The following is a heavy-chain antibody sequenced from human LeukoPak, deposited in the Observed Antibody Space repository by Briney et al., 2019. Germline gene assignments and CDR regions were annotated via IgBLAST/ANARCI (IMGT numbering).Heavy chain of an antibody. CDR3: ARGLTGTTGFDY. D-gene: IGHD1-20*01. Sequence: SSETLSLTCAVYGGSFSGYYWSWIRQPPGKGLEWIGEINHSGSTNYNPSLKSRVTISVDTSKNQFSLKLSSVTAADTAVYYCARGLTGTTGFDYWGQGTLVTVSS. J-gene: IGHJ4*02. CDR1: GGSFSGYY. V-gene: IGHV4-34*01. CDR2: INHSGST.